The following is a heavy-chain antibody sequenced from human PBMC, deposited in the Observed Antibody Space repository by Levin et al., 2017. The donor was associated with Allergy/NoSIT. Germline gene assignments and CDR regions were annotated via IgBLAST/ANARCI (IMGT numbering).Heavy chain of an antibody. J-gene: IGHJ4*02. CDR1: GFTFGDYA. V-gene: IGHV3-49*03. Sequence: GGSLRLSCTASGFTFGDYAMSWFRQAPGKGLEWVGFFRSKAYGGTTEYAASVKGRFTISRDDSKSIAYLQMNSLKTEDTAVYYCTREPTIGLYCSSTSCHSRYASADTDLFDYWGQGTLVTVSS. D-gene: IGHD2-2*01. CDR2: FRSKAYGGTT. CDR3: TREPTIGLYCSSTSCHSRYASADTDLFDY.